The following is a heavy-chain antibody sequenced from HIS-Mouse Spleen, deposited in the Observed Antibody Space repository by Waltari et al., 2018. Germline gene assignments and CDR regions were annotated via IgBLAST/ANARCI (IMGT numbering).Heavy chain of an antibody. J-gene: IGHJ3*02. Sequence: EVQLVQSGGGLVKPGGSLSLSCAASGFTFSSYSMNWVRQAPGKGRGWVSSISSSSSYIYYADSVKGRFTISRDNAKNSLYLQMNSLRAEDTAVYYCARRLLTGDAFDIWGQGTMVTVSS. D-gene: IGHD7-27*01. CDR2: ISSSSSYI. CDR3: ARRLLTGDAFDI. V-gene: IGHV3-21*01. CDR1: GFTFSSYS.